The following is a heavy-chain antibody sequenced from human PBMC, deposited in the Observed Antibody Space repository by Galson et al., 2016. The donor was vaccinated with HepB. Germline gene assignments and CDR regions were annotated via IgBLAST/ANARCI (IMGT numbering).Heavy chain of an antibody. CDR2: TYYRSQWFN. D-gene: IGHD5-18*01. CDR1: GDSVTSDITT. J-gene: IGHJ6*02. V-gene: IGHV6-1*01. Sequence: SGDSVTSDITTWNWIRQSPSRGLEWLGRTYYRSQWFNEYAVSVKSRITINSDTSRNQFSLQLDSVTPDDTAAYFCTRGYMHTGMNVCGQGTTVTVSS. CDR3: TRGYMHTGMNV.